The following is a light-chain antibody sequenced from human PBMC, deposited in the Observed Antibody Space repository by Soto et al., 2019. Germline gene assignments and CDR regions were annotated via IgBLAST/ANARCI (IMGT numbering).Light chain of an antibody. J-gene: IGKJ1*01. CDR1: QSVSSD. CDR3: QQYNNWPRT. Sequence: EIVMTQSPATLSVSPGERATLSCRASQSVSSDLAWYHQKPGQAPRLLIYGASTRATGIPARFSGSGSGTEFTLTINSLQSEDFAVYYCQQYNNWPRTFCQGTKADIK. V-gene: IGKV3-15*01. CDR2: GAS.